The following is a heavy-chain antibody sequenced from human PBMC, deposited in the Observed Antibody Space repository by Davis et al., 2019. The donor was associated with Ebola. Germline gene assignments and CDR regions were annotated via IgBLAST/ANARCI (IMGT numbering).Heavy chain of an antibody. D-gene: IGHD6-19*01. CDR1: VGTFSSYA. J-gene: IGHJ2*01. CDR3: AREGYSSGWHWYFDL. CDR2: IIPIFGTA. V-gene: IGHV1-69*05. Sequence: SVQVSCKASVGTFSSYAISWVRQAPGQGVEWMGGIIPIFGTANYAQKFQGRVTMTRDTSASTAYMELSSLRSEDTAVYYCAREGYSSGWHWYFDLWGRGTLVTVSS.